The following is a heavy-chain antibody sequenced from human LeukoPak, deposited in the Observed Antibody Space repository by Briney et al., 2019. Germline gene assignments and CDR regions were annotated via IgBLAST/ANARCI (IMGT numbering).Heavy chain of an antibody. J-gene: IGHJ3*02. V-gene: IGHV4-59*12. D-gene: IGHD3-10*01. CDR2: IYYSGST. CDR1: GGSISSYY. CDR3: ARDYRFGTSDAFDI. Sequence: PSETLSLTCTVSGGSISSYYWSWIRQPPGKGLERIGYIYYSGSTNYNPSLKSRVTISVDTSKNQFSLKLSSVTAADTAVYYCARDYRFGTSDAFDIWGQGTMVTVSS.